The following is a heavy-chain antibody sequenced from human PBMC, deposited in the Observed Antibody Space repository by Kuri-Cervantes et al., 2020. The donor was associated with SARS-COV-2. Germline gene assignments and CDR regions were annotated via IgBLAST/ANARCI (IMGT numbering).Heavy chain of an antibody. CDR2: IDPSDSYT. J-gene: IGHJ6*02. Sequence: GGSLKIPCKGSGYSFTSYWLSWVRQMPGKGLEWMGRIDPSDSYTNYSPSFQGHVTISADKSISTAYLQWSSLKASDTAMYYCARPLGYCSGGSCYSEDYYYYGMDVWGQGTTVTVSS. D-gene: IGHD2-15*01. V-gene: IGHV5-10-1*01. CDR3: ARPLGYCSGGSCYSEDYYYYGMDV. CDR1: GYSFTSYW.